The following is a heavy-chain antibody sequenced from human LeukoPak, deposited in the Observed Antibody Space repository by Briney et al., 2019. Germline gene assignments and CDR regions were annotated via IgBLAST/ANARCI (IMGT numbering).Heavy chain of an antibody. Sequence: GGSLRLSCAASGCTFSNSWMHWVRQAPGKGLVWISRINSDGSSTHYADSVKGRFTIFRDNAKNTLYLQMNSLRADDTAVYYCVRNYDSSAYPDAFDIWGQGTMVTVSS. CDR1: GCTFSNSW. J-gene: IGHJ3*02. D-gene: IGHD3-22*01. V-gene: IGHV3-74*01. CDR2: INSDGSST. CDR3: VRNYDSSAYPDAFDI.